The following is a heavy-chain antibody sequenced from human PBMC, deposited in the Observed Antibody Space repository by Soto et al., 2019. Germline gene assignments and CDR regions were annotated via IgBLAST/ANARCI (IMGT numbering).Heavy chain of an antibody. CDR1: GGSISGVVHS. J-gene: IGHJ4*02. CDR3: ATHPPYGPLDH. Sequence: PSETQSLTCTVSGGSISGVVHSWGWIRQPPGKGLEWIGNIYYSENTYYNPSLKSRVTISVDTSKNQFSLRLTSVTAADTAVYYCATHPPYGPLDHWGQGTLVTVSS. CDR2: IYYSENT. V-gene: IGHV4-39*01. D-gene: IGHD4-17*01.